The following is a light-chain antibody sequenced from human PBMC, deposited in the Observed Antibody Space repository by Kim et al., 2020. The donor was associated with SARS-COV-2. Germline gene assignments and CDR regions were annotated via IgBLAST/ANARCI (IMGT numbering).Light chain of an antibody. V-gene: IGKV3-20*01. CDR3: QQYDRSSLT. J-gene: IGKJ4*01. CDR2: GLS. Sequence: EIVLTQSPGTLSLSPGERATLTCRASQSVSSSYLAWYQQKPGQAPRLLMYGLSTRATGIPDRFSGSGSGTDFTLTISRLEPDDFAVYYCQQYDRSSLTFCGGTKVDIK. CDR1: QSVSSSY.